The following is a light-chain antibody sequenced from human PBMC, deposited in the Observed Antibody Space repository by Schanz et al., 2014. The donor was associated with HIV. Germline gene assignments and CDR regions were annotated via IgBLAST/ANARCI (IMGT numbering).Light chain of an antibody. V-gene: IGKV3-20*01. J-gene: IGKJ2*01. CDR1: QSVSNN. CDR3: HQYGSSPPYT. Sequence: EIVLTQSPATLSVSPGERATLSCRASQSVSNNLAWYQQTPGQVPRLLIYGASTRATGDPDRFSGSGSGTDFTLTISRLEPEDFAVYYCHQYGSSPPYTFGQGTKLEIK. CDR2: GAS.